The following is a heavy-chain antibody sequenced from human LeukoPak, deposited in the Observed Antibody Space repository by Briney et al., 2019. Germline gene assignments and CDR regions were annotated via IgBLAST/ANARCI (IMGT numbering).Heavy chain of an antibody. CDR1: GGTFSSYA. V-gene: IGHV1-69*05. CDR3: ARDLAAGYSSGWYPEYFQH. D-gene: IGHD6-19*01. J-gene: IGHJ1*01. Sequence: GSSVKVSCKASGGTFSSYAISWVRQAPGQGLEWMGRIIPIFGTANYAQKFQGRVTITTDESTSTAYMELSSLRSEDTAVYYCARDLAAGYSSGWYPEYFQHWGQGTLVTVSS. CDR2: IIPIFGTA.